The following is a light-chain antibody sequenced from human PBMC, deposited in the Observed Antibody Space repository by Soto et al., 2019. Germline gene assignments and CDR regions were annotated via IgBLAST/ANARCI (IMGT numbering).Light chain of an antibody. CDR3: QQYSSAWT. J-gene: IGKJ1*01. CDR2: DAF. Sequence: DIQMTQSPSTLSASVGDRVTITCRASQSVSSWVAWYQQKPGKAPNLLIYDAFSLQIGVPSRFSGSGSGTDFTLTISSLQPDDFATYYRQQYSSAWTFGQGTKVEIK. V-gene: IGKV1-5*01. CDR1: QSVSSW.